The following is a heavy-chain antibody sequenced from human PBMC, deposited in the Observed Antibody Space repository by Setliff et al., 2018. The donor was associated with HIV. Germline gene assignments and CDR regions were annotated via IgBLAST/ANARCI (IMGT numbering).Heavy chain of an antibody. CDR1: SGSINSGSYY. D-gene: IGHD4-4*01. Sequence: NPSETLSLTCIVSSGSINSGSYYWSWVRQPAGKGLEWIGRVYTTGSTNYNPSLKSRVAISVDTSKNRFSLNLTSVTAADTAIYFWARVGGKGYSNFLDSWGQGALVTVSS. J-gene: IGHJ4*02. V-gene: IGHV4-61*02. CDR3: ARVGGKGYSNFLDS. CDR2: VYTTGST.